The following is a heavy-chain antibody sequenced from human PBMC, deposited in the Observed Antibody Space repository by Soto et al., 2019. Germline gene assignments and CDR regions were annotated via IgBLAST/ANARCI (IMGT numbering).Heavy chain of an antibody. Sequence: SVKVSCKASGGTFSSYTISWVRQAPGQGLEWMGRIIPILGIANYAQKFQGRVTITADKSTSTAYMELSSLRSEDTAVYYCARGGRGTGSYYRWFDPWGQGTLVTVSS. CDR2: IIPILGIA. CDR3: ARGGRGTGSYYRWFDP. D-gene: IGHD3-10*01. V-gene: IGHV1-69*02. J-gene: IGHJ5*02. CDR1: GGTFSSYT.